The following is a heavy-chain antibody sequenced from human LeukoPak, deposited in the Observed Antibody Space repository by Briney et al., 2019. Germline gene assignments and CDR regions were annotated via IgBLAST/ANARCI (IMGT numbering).Heavy chain of an antibody. CDR2: MNPNSGNT. D-gene: IGHD3-3*01. J-gene: IGHJ6*02. CDR1: GYTFTSYD. V-gene: IGHV1-8*01. Sequence: GASVKVSCKASGYTFTSYDINWVRQATGQGLEWMGWMNPNSGNTGYAQKFQGRVTMTRNTSISTAYMELSSLRSEDTAVYYCARESNSGFWSGYYRSPWNYYYGMDVWGQGTTVTVSS. CDR3: ARESNSGFWSGYYRSPWNYYYGMDV.